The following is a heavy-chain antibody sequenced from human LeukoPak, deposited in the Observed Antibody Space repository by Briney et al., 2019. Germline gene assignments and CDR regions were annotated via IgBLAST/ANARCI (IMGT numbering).Heavy chain of an antibody. Sequence: SETLSLTCTVSGGSISSYYWNWIGQPAGKGLEWIGRIHTSGSTNYNPSLKSRVTMSVDTSKNQFSLKLSSVTAADTAVYYCARVICSGGSCRFDYWGQGTLVTVSS. V-gene: IGHV4-4*07. CDR1: GGSISSYY. CDR3: ARVICSGGSCRFDY. D-gene: IGHD2-15*01. J-gene: IGHJ4*02. CDR2: IHTSGST.